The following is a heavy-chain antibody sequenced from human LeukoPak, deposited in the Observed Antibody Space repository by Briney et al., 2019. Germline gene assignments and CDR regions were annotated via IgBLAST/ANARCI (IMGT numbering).Heavy chain of an antibody. CDR3: ARLPAPYGSGSHYGMDV. Sequence: SETLSLTCSVSGGSISNYYWSWVRQSPGKGLEWVGYIFRSGTTNYNPSLKGRITISVDTSKNQFSLKLSSVTAADTAVYYCARLPAPYGSGSHYGMDVWGQGTTVTVSS. J-gene: IGHJ6*02. CDR1: GGSISNYY. V-gene: IGHV4-59*08. CDR2: IFRSGTT. D-gene: IGHD3-10*01.